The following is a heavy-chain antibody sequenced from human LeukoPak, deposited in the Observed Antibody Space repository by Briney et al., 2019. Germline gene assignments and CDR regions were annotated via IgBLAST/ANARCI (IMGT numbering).Heavy chain of an antibody. V-gene: IGHV3-72*01. CDR2: SGNKVNSYIT. Sequence: PGGSLRLSCAASGFTFSDHSMDWIRQAPGKGLQWIGRSGNKVNSYITHYAASVRDRFTISRDESKNSVYLQMNSLKTEDTAVYYCAWGDAYCSGDCFSDWGQGTLVTVSA. CDR1: GFTFSDHS. J-gene: IGHJ4*02. CDR3: AWGDAYCSGDCFSD. D-gene: IGHD2-21*02.